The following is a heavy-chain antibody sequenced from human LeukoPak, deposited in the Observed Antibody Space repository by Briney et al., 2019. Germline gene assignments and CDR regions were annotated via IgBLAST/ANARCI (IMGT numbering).Heavy chain of an antibody. CDR1: GFTFSSYW. CDR3: ARGGGGYVGFDY. D-gene: IGHD5-12*01. Sequence: GGSLRLSCAASGFTFSSYWMSWVRQAPGKGREWVGNIKQDGSEKDYVDSVKARFTTSRDNATNSLYMQMNSLRAEDTAVYHCARGGGGYVGFDYWGQGTLVTVSS. J-gene: IGHJ4*02. V-gene: IGHV3-7*03. CDR2: IKQDGSEK.